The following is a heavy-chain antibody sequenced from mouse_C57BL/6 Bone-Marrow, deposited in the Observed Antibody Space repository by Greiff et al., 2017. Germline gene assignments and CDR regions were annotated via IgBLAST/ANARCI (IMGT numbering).Heavy chain of an antibody. J-gene: IGHJ3*01. D-gene: IGHD2-2*01. CDR3: ARGIYYGYDGFAY. CDR2: IDPSDSYT. Sequence: QVQLKQPGAELVRPGTSVKLSCKASGYTFTSYWMHRVKQRPGQGLEWIGVIDPSDSYTNYNQKFKGKATLTVDTSSSTAYMQLSSLTSEDSAVYYCARGIYYGYDGFAYWGQGTLVTVSA. CDR1: GYTFTSYW. V-gene: IGHV1-59*01.